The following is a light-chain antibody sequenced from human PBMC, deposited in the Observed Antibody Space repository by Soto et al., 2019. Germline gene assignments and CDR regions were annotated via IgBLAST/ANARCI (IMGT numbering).Light chain of an antibody. CDR2: GAS. CDR1: QSVSSSY. CDR3: QQYNNWPGGT. Sequence: EIVLTHSPCTLSLXXGERATLSCRASQSVSSSYLAWYQQKPGQAPRLLIYGASSRATGIPDRFGGSGSGTDFTLTISSLQSEDFAVYYCQQYNNWPGGTFGQGTKVDI. V-gene: IGKV3-20*01. J-gene: IGKJ2*02.